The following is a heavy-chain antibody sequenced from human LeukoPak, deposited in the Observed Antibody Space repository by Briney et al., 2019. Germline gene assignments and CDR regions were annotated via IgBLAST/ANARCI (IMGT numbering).Heavy chain of an antibody. CDR3: ARHVLYYSFSDGAGFDF. CDR1: RGSISNYS. J-gene: IGHJ4*02. V-gene: IGHV4-59*08. Sequence: PSETLSLTCILSRGSISNYSWSWIRQPPGKGLEWIGYIYYNGNTKYNPSFKSRVTRSVATSKNQFSRMLTSVTAADTAVYYCARHVLYYSFSDGAGFDFWGRGTPVTVSS. CDR2: IYYNGNT. D-gene: IGHD3-10*01.